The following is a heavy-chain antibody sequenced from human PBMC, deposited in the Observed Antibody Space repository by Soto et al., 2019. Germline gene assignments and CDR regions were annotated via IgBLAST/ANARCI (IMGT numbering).Heavy chain of an antibody. D-gene: IGHD3-22*01. CDR2: ISSSGSII. Sequence: GGSLRLSCAASGFTFSDNYMSWIRQAPGKGLEWVSYISSSGSIIYYADSVKGRFTISRDNAKNSLYLQMNSLSAEDTAVYYCARDLGYYESDGYFDYWGQGALVTVSS. J-gene: IGHJ4*02. CDR1: GFTFSDNY. V-gene: IGHV3-11*01. CDR3: ARDLGYYESDGYFDY.